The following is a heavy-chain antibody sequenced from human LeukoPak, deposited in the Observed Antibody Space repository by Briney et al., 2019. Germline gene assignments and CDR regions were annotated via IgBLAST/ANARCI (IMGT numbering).Heavy chain of an antibody. Sequence: GGSLRLSCVASGFTFSNYPMMWVRQAPGKGLEWVSAIRGSGDVTYYADSVKGRFTISRDNSKSTLYLQMNSLRADDTAAYYCAKDGGIWGQGTLVTVSS. J-gene: IGHJ4*02. CDR1: GFTFSNYP. CDR2: IRGSGDVT. CDR3: AKDGGI. D-gene: IGHD3-3*01. V-gene: IGHV3-23*01.